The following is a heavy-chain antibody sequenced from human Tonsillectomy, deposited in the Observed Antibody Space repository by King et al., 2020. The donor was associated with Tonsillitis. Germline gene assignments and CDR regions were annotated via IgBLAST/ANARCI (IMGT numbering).Heavy chain of an antibody. CDR1: GFTFSSYA. Sequence: VQLVESGGGVVQPGGSLRLSCGASGFTFSSYAMHWVRQAPGKGLEWVAFISCDGNIKYYADSVKGRFTISRDNSKNTLYVQMNSLKPEDTAVFYCAKEDYSGCPFESGGQGTPVTVSS. V-gene: IGHV3-30*02. CDR3: AKEDYSGCPFES. J-gene: IGHJ1*01. CDR2: ISCDGNIK. D-gene: IGHD6-19*01.